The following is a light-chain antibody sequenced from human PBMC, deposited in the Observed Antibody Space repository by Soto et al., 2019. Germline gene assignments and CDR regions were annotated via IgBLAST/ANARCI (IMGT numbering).Light chain of an antibody. CDR3: AAWDDTLNGWV. Sequence: QLVLTQPPSASGTPGQRVTISCSGSSSNIGTNTANWYQQLPGTAPRLLIYSTNQRPSRVPDRFSGSRSGTSASLAISGLQSDDEANYYCAAWDDTLNGWVFGGGTKVTVL. J-gene: IGLJ3*02. V-gene: IGLV1-44*01. CDR1: SSNIGTNT. CDR2: STN.